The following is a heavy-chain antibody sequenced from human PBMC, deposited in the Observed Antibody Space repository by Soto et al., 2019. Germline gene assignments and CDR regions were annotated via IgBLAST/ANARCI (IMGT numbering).Heavy chain of an antibody. Sequence: EVQVLESGGGLVQPGGSLRLSCADSGFTFSRYAMTWVRQAPGKGLEWVSSITSNGGTYYADSVKGRFTISRDNSKNTLYLQMNSLRGDDTAVYYCSKDPNGNYVGAFDIWGQGTMVTVSS. J-gene: IGHJ3*02. D-gene: IGHD3-10*02. CDR2: ITSNGGT. CDR3: SKDPNGNYVGAFDI. CDR1: GFTFSRYA. V-gene: IGHV3-23*01.